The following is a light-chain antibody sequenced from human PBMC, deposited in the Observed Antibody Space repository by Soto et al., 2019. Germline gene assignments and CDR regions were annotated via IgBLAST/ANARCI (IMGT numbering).Light chain of an antibody. V-gene: IGKV3-11*01. Sequence: ELVLTQSPGTLSLSPGERATVSCRASQTISRNYLVWYQQKPGQAPRLLIYDASNRATGIPARFSGSGSGTDFTLTISSLEPEDFAVYYCQQRSDWPPITFGQGTRLEIK. CDR2: DAS. J-gene: IGKJ5*01. CDR3: QQRSDWPPIT. CDR1: QTISRNY.